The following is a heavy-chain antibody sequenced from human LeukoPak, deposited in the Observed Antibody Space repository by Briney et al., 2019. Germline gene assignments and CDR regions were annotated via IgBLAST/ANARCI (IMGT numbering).Heavy chain of an antibody. CDR3: AKIERWLVHGFDL. CDR1: GFTFSSYA. CDR2: ISGNGGST. Sequence: GGSMRLSCAASGFTFSSYAMNWVRQAPGKGLEWVASISGNGGSTYYADSVKGRFTISRDNSRNAVFLQMISPRDDDTAIYYCAKIERWLVHGFDLWGRGTLVTVSS. V-gene: IGHV3-23*01. J-gene: IGHJ2*01. D-gene: IGHD6-19*01.